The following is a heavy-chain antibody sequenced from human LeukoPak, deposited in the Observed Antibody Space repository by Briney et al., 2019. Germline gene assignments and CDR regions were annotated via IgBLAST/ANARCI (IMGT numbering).Heavy chain of an antibody. J-gene: IGHJ4*02. D-gene: IGHD6-13*01. CDR3: ASSRGAAAGTGY. CDR1: GGTFSSYA. CDR2: IIPIFGTA. V-gene: IGHV1-69*13. Sequence: ASVKVSCKASGGTFSSYAISWVRQAPGQGLEWMGGIIPIFGTANYAQKFQGRVTITADESTSTAYMELSSLRSEDTAVYCCASSRGAAAGTGYWGQGTLVTVSS.